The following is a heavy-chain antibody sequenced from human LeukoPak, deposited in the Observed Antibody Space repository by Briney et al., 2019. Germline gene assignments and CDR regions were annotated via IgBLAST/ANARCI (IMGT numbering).Heavy chain of an antibody. J-gene: IGHJ4*02. CDR1: GFTFSTYG. CDR2: IWYDGSNK. V-gene: IGHV3-33*01. Sequence: GGSLRLSCAASGFTFSTYGMHWVRQAPGKGLEWVAVIWYDGSNKYYADSVKDRFTISRDNSKHVLYLQMNSLRAEDTAVYYCARVSGSGTYFDYWGQGTLVTVSS. D-gene: IGHD3-10*01. CDR3: ARVSGSGTYFDY.